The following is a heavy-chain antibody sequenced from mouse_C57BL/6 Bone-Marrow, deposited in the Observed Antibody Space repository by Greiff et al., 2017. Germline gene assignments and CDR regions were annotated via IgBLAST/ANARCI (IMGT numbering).Heavy chain of an antibody. Sequence: QVQLKESGAELVRPGTSVKVSCKASGYAFTNYLIEWVKQRPGQGLEWIGVINTGSGGTNYNEKFKGKATLTAAKSSSTAYMQLSSLTSEDSAVYFCAREGWLRRGFAYWGQGTLVTVSA. CDR1: GYAFTNYL. V-gene: IGHV1-54*01. CDR2: INTGSGGT. J-gene: IGHJ3*01. CDR3: AREGWLRRGFAY. D-gene: IGHD2-2*01.